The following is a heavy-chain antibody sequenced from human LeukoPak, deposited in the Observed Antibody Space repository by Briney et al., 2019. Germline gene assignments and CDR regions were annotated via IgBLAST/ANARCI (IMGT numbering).Heavy chain of an antibody. J-gene: IGHJ4*02. V-gene: IGHV4/OR15-8*01. CDR1: GGSIDSTNW. CDR3: ARSHDHLWGNYPDY. Sequence: SETLSLTCDVSGGSIDSTNWRNWVRQPPGKGLEWIGEIHHDGRINYNPSPKSRVTLSADKSKNQFSLRLNSVTAADTAMYYCARSHDHLWGNYPDYWGQGTLVTVSS. D-gene: IGHD3-16*02. CDR2: IHHDGRI.